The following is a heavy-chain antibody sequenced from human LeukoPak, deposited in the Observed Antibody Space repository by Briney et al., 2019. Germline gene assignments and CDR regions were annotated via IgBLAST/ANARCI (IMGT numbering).Heavy chain of an antibody. V-gene: IGHV3-30*18. D-gene: IGHD6-19*01. Sequence: GRSLRLSCAASGFTFSSYGMHWVRQAPGKGLEWVAVISYDGSNKYYADSVKGRFTISRDNAKNSLYLQMNSLRAEDTAVYYCAKDQEQWLVSVLDYWGQGTLVTVSS. CDR3: AKDQEQWLVSVLDY. CDR2: ISYDGSNK. J-gene: IGHJ4*02. CDR1: GFTFSSYG.